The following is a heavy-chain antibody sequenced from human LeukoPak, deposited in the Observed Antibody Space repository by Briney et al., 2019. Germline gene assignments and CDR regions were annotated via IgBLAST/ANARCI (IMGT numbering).Heavy chain of an antibody. V-gene: IGHV5-51*01. Sequence: GESLVISCKGSGYSFTSYWIGWVRQMPGKGLEWMGVIYPGDSDTRYSPSFQGQVIISADKSISPAYLQWSSLKASDTAIYYCARRRDAYNYGLDIWGQGTMVTVSS. D-gene: IGHD5-24*01. CDR3: ARRRDAYNYGLDI. J-gene: IGHJ3*02. CDR2: IYPGDSDT. CDR1: GYSFTSYW.